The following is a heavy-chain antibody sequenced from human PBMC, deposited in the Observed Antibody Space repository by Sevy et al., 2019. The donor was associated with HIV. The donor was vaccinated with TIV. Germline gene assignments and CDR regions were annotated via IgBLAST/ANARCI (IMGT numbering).Heavy chain of an antibody. J-gene: IGHJ4*02. CDR1: GFIISRYV. CDR3: EAITTAGRDY. Sequence: GGSLRLSCAASGFIISRYVMSWVRQAPGKGLEWVSSISGSGGYTYYADSVKGRFTISRDNSNNMLYLQMNSLRAEDTAIYYCEAITTAGRDYWGQGTLVTVSS. V-gene: IGHV3-23*01. D-gene: IGHD1-1*01. CDR2: ISGSGGYT.